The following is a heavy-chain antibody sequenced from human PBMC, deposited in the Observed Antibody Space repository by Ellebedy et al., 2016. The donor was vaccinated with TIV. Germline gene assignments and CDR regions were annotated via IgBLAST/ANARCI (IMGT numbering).Heavy chain of an antibody. J-gene: IGHJ4*02. CDR3: ARQGDMVRGVTKL. V-gene: IGHV4-59*08. D-gene: IGHD3-10*01. CDR1: GGSISSYY. CDR2: IYYSGST. Sequence: SETLSLXXTVSGGSISSYYWSWIRQPPGKGLEWIGYIYYSGSTNYNPSLKSRVTISVDTSKNQFSLKLSSVTAADTAVYYCARQGDMVRGVTKLWGQGTLVTVSS.